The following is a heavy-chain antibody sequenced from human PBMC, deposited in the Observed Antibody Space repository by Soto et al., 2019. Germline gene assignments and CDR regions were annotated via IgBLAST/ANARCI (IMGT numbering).Heavy chain of an antibody. CDR1: GFTVSSYW. V-gene: IGHV3-7*01. Sequence: GWSLRISCAASGFTVSSYWVSWVCQAPGKGLEWVANIKQDGSEKYYVDSVKGRFTISRDNAKNSLYLQMNSLRAEDTAVYYCARVMITFGGVIVGPFDYWGQGTLVTVSS. CDR2: IKQDGSEK. D-gene: IGHD3-16*02. J-gene: IGHJ4*02. CDR3: ARVMITFGGVIVGPFDY.